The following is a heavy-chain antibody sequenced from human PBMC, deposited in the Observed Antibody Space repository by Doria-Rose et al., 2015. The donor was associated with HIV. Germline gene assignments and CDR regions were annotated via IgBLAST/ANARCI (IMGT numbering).Heavy chain of an antibody. V-gene: IGHV2-26*01. D-gene: IGHD6-13*01. J-gene: IGHJ4*02. Sequence: QESGPVLVKPTETLTLTCTVSGVSLSSPGMGVSWTRQPPGKALEWLANIFSDDERSYQTSLKSRLTISRGTSKSQVVLTMTDMDPVDTATYYCARIKSSRWYHKYYFDFWGQGTLVIVSA. CDR1: GVSLSSPGMG. CDR3: ARIKSSRWYHKYYFDF. CDR2: IFSDDER.